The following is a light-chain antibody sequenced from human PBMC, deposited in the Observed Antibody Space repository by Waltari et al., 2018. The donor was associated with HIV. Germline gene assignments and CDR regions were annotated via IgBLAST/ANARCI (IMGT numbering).Light chain of an antibody. V-gene: IGKV3-15*01. CDR2: EAA. CDR3: QQYDSGPRGIT. J-gene: IGKJ2*01. CDR1: QSISVK. Sequence: EIVMTQSPPTLSVSPGQRVTLSCRASQSISVKVAWYQQRPGQAPRLLIYEAATRPTGIPARFSGSWSGTEFTLTISSLQSEDFATYFCQQYDSGPRGITFGQGTMLEIK.